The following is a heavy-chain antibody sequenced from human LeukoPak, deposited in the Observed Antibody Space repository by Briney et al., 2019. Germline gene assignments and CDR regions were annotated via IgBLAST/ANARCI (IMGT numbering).Heavy chain of an antibody. CDR1: GFTFSSYS. D-gene: IGHD3-3*01. CDR3: ARGHYDFWSGYYYYFDY. Sequence: GGSLRLSCAASGFTFSSYSMNWVRQAPGKGLEWVSSISSSSSYIYYADSVKGRFTISRDNAKNSLYLQMNSLRAEDTAVYYCARGHYDFWSGYYYYFDYWGQGTLVTVSS. J-gene: IGHJ4*02. CDR2: ISSSSSYI. V-gene: IGHV3-21*01.